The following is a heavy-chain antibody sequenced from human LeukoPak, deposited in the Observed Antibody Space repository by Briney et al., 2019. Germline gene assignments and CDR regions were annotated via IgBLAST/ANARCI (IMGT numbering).Heavy chain of an antibody. J-gene: IGHJ4*02. CDR1: GGSFSDYY. D-gene: IGHD3-3*01. CDR2: INQRGST. CDR3: ARRGIGDFWGTYYRSTDYYYFDY. V-gene: IGHV4-34*01. Sequence: PSETLSLTCAVYGGSFSDYYWSWIRQSPGKGLEWIGEINQRGSTNYSPSLKSRVTMSVDTSRNQFSLKLNSLSAADTAVYYCARRGIGDFWGTYYRSTDYYYFDYWGQGTLVTVSS.